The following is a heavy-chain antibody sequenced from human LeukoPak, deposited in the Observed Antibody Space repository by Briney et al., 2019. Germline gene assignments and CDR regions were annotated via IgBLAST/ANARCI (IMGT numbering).Heavy chain of an antibody. J-gene: IGHJ6*02. V-gene: IGHV3-74*01. D-gene: IGHD6-13*01. CDR2: ICVDGSSP. CDR1: GFTFNTFW. Sequence: PGGSLRLSCAASGFTFNTFWMHWVHQAPGKGLVWVSRICVDGSSPSYADSVKGRFTISRDNAKNTLDLQLNSLGAEDTAIYYCARRVTASGGKTGMGVYGMDVRGQGTTVTVSS. CDR3: ARRVTASGGKTGMGVYGMDV.